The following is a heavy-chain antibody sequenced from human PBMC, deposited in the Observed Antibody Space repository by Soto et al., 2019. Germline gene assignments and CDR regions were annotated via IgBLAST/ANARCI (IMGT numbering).Heavy chain of an antibody. D-gene: IGHD2-15*01. J-gene: IGHJ3*02. CDR3: ARDLSGDCSGGSCYLEDAFDI. V-gene: IGHV4-61*02. CDR2: IYTSGST. Sequence: GGSISIVYYDCSWIRQPAGKGLEGIGRIYTSGSTNYNPSLKSRVTMSVDTSKNQFSLKLSSVTAADTAVYYCARDLSGDCSGGSCYLEDAFDIWGQGTMVTVSS. CDR1: GGSISIVYYD.